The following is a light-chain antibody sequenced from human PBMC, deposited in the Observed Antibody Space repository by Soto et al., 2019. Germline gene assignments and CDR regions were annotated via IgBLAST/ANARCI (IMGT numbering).Light chain of an antibody. CDR2: AAS. CDR3: QQLNSYT. V-gene: IGKV1-9*01. CDR1: QGISIY. J-gene: IGKJ4*01. Sequence: IQLTQSPSSLSASVGDRVTITFRASQGISIYLAWYQQKPGKVPKLLIYAASTLQSGVPSRFSGSGSGTDFTLTISSLQPEDFASYYCQQLNSYTFGGGTKVEIK.